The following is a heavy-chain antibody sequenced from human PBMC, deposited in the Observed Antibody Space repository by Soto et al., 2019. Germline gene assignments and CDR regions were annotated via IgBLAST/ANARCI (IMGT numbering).Heavy chain of an antibody. CDR1: GFSFSSYS. Sequence: EVQLVESGGGLVKPGGSLRLSCAASGFSFSSYSMNWVRQAPGKGLEWVSSLSGSSSYIYYADSVKGRFTISRDNAKNSLYLQMHSLRAEDTAVYYCARDRGDSSGWYSGFDYWGQGTLVTVSS. D-gene: IGHD6-19*01. CDR3: ARDRGDSSGWYSGFDY. J-gene: IGHJ4*02. V-gene: IGHV3-21*01. CDR2: LSGSSSYI.